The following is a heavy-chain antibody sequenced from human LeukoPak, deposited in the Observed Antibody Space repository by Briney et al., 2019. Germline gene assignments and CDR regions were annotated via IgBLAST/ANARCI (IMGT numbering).Heavy chain of an antibody. Sequence: GASVKVSCKASGYSFSGHYMHWVRQAPGQGLEWKGWINPNSGGTNYAQKFQGRVTMTRDTSISTAYMELSRLRSDDTAVYYCARDSLAYGGYYRINWFDPWGQGTLVTVSS. V-gene: IGHV1-2*02. CDR2: INPNSGGT. J-gene: IGHJ5*02. D-gene: IGHD3-3*01. CDR3: ARDSLAYGGYYRINWFDP. CDR1: GYSFSGHY.